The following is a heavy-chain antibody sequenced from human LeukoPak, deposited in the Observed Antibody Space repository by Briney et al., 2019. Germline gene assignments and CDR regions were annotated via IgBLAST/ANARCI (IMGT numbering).Heavy chain of an antibody. CDR3: ARRGYDFWSGYIDY. Sequence: SETLSLTCTVSGGSISSSSYYWGWIRQPPGKGLEWIGSIYYSGSTYYNPSLKSRVTISVGTSKNQFSPKLSSVTAADTAVYYCARRGYDFWSGYIDYWGQGTLVTVSS. V-gene: IGHV4-39*01. CDR1: GGSISSSSYY. D-gene: IGHD3-3*01. CDR2: IYYSGST. J-gene: IGHJ4*02.